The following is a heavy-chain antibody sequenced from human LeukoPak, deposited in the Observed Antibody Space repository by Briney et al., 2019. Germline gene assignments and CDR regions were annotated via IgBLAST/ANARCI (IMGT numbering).Heavy chain of an antibody. D-gene: IGHD2-2*01. V-gene: IGHV1-3*01. CDR1: GYTFSSYD. CDR2: INAGNGNT. J-gene: IGHJ4*02. Sequence: GASVKVSCKASGYTFSSYDIHWVRQAPGQRLEWMGWINAGNGNTKFSQKFQGRVTITRDTSASTDYMELSSLRSEDTAIYYCARDLPSKATVGFDYWGQGAMVTVSS. CDR3: ARDLPSKATVGFDY.